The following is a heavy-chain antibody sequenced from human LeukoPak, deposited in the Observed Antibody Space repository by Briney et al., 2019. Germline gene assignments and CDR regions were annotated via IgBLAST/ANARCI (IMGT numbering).Heavy chain of an antibody. D-gene: IGHD2-15*01. CDR1: GGSFSGYY. Sequence: PSETLSLTCAVYGGSFSGYYWSWIRQPPGKGLEWIGEINHSGSTNYNPSLKRRVTISVDTSKNQFSLKLSSVTAADTAVYYCARGEKPSTPRGGQTFDIWGQGTMVTVSS. V-gene: IGHV4-34*01. J-gene: IGHJ3*02. CDR2: INHSGST. CDR3: ARGEKPSTPRGGQTFDI.